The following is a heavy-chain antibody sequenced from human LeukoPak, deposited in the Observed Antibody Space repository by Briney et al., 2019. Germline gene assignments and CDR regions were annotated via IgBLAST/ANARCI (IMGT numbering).Heavy chain of an antibody. J-gene: IGHJ4*02. V-gene: IGHV3-9*01. D-gene: IGHD3-10*02. CDR1: GFTFDDYA. CDR3: AKDASFITMSYYFDY. Sequence: GRSLRLSCAASGFTFDDYAMHWVRHAPGKGLERVSGISWNSGSIGYADSVKGRFTISRDNAKNSLYLQMNSLRAEDTALYYCAKDASFITMSYYFDYWGQGTLVTVSS. CDR2: ISWNSGSI.